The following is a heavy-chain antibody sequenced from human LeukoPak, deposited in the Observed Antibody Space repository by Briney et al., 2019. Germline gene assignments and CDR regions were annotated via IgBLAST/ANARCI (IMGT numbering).Heavy chain of an antibody. Sequence: SVKASCKASGGTFSSYAISWVRQAPGQGLEWMGRIIPILGIANYAQKLQGRVTITADKSTSTAYMELSSLRSEDTAVYYCARDNTDVDTAPFDYWGQGTLVTVSS. CDR1: GGTFSSYA. CDR2: IIPILGIA. D-gene: IGHD5-18*01. CDR3: ARDNTDVDTAPFDY. J-gene: IGHJ4*02. V-gene: IGHV1-69*04.